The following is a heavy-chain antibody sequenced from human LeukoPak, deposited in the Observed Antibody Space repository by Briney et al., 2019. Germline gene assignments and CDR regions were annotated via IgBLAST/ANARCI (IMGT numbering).Heavy chain of an antibody. J-gene: IGHJ5*02. CDR1: GFTFSSYA. V-gene: IGHV3-30-3*01. Sequence: GGSLRLSCAASGFTFSSYAMHWVRQAPGKGLEWVAVISYDGSNKYYADSVKGRFTISRDNSKNTLYLQMNSLRAEDTAVYYCARTPIAAASHNWFDPWGQGTLVTVSS. D-gene: IGHD6-13*01. CDR2: ISYDGSNK. CDR3: ARTPIAAASHNWFDP.